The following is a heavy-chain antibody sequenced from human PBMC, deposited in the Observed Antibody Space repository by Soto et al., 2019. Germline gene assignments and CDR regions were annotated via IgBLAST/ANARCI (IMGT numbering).Heavy chain of an antibody. CDR2: IYYSGST. D-gene: IGHD3-22*01. J-gene: IGHJ5*02. V-gene: IGHV4-61*08. CDR3: ARQASGYYYGWFDP. CDR1: GGSINSDDYY. Sequence: SETLSLTCTVSGGSINSDDYYWSWIRQPPGKGLEWIGYIYYSGSTNYNPSLKSRVTISVDTSKNQFSLKLSSVTAADTAVYYCARQASGYYYGWFDPWGQGTLVTVPQ.